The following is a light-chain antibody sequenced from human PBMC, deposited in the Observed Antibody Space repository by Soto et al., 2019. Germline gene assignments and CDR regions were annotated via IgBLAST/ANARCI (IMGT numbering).Light chain of an antibody. J-gene: IGKJ4*01. CDR2: AAS. CDR1: QGISSW. V-gene: IGKV1-12*01. Sequence: DIPMTQSQSSVSASVGDRVTITCRASQGISSWLAWYQQKPGKAPKLLIYAASSLQSGVPSRFSGSGSETDFNLTIIIRQPEDFATYYCQQTNSFPLTVGGGTKVEIK. CDR3: QQTNSFPLT.